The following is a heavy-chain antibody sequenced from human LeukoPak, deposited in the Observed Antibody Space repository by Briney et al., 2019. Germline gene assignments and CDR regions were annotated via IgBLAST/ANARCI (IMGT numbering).Heavy chain of an antibody. J-gene: IGHJ4*02. CDR1: GYTFTSYD. Sequence: ASVKASCKASGYTFTSYDINWVRQATGQGLEWMGWMNPNSGNTGYAQKFQGRVTMTEDTSTDTAYMELSSLRSEDTAVYYCATVPAVAGLYYFDYWGQGTLVTVSS. D-gene: IGHD6-19*01. CDR2: MNPNSGNT. V-gene: IGHV1-8*01. CDR3: ATVPAVAGLYYFDY.